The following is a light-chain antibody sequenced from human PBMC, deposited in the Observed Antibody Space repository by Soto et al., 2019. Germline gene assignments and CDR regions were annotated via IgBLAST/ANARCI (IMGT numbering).Light chain of an antibody. V-gene: IGLV2-14*03. CDR3: TSYTSSNNYV. J-gene: IGLJ1*01. CDR2: DVS. Sequence: YALTQPASVSGYPGQSITISCTGTSSDFGNYNSVSWYQHHPGKAPKLVIYDVSNRPSGVSNRFSGSKSGNTASLTISGLQAEDEADYYCTSYTSSNNYVFGTGTKVTVL. CDR1: SSDFGNYNS.